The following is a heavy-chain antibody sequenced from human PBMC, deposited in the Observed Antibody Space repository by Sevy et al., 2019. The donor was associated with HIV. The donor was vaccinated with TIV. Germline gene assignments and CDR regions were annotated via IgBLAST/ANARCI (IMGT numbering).Heavy chain of an antibody. V-gene: IGHV3-33*03. D-gene: IGHD3-22*01. Sequence: GGSLRLSCAASGFTFSNYGMHWVRQAPGKGLEWVAVIWNDRSNKHYADSVKGRFNISRDNSKNTVYLQMNSLRAEDTAVYYCASLPNNYYDISGYSGDDAFDLWGQGTMVTVSS. J-gene: IGHJ3*01. CDR3: ASLPNNYYDISGYSGDDAFDL. CDR2: IWNDRSNK. CDR1: GFTFSNYG.